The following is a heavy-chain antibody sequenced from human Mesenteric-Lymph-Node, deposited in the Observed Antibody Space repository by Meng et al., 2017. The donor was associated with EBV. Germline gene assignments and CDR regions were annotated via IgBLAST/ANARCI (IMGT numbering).Heavy chain of an antibody. CDR2: ISPYNGNT. CDR1: GYNFTNYG. CDR3: ARDGSGDGYTFDY. J-gene: IGHJ4*02. V-gene: IGHV1-18*01. Sequence: VQLVQSGAEVKKPGASVKVSCKASGYNFTNYGINWVRQAPGQGIEWMGGISPYNGNTYSAQKFQGRVTMTTDTSTDTAYIELRSLRSDDTAVYSCARDGSGDGYTFDYWGQGTLVTVSS. D-gene: IGHD5-24*01.